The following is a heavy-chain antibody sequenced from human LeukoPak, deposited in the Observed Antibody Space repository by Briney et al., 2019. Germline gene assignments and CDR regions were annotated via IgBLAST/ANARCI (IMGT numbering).Heavy chain of an antibody. D-gene: IGHD5-12*01. V-gene: IGHV6-1*01. CDR1: GDSVSSNSVA. CDR3: ARGATAYFDY. CDR2: TYYRSTWYY. J-gene: IGHJ4*02. Sequence: SQTLSLTCAISGDSVSSNSVAWNWVRRSPSRGLEWLGRTYYRSTWYYDYAVSVKSRITISPDTSKNQFSLRLNSVTPEDTAVYYCARGATAYFDYWGQGTLVTVSS.